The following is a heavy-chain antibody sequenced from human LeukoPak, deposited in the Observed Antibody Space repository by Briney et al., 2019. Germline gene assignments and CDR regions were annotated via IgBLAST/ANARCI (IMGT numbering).Heavy chain of an antibody. CDR1: GFTVNSNY. J-gene: IGHJ5*02. V-gene: IGHV3-53*04. Sequence: GGSLTLSCGAPGFTVNSNYMAWVRQAPGKGLEWVAFIYGGGSTHYSESVRGRFTISRHNSNNTLYLQMGRLRPEDTGVYYCARDLRSCSGGECYEYKWFDPWGQGTLVTVSS. CDR2: IYGGGST. D-gene: IGHD2-21*01. CDR3: ARDLRSCSGGECYEYKWFDP.